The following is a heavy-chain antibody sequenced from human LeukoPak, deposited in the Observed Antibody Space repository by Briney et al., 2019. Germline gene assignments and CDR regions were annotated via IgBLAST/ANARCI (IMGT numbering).Heavy chain of an antibody. V-gene: IGHV4-39*01. Sequence: SETLSLTCTVSGGSISSSSYYWGWIRQPPGKGLEWIGSIYYSGSTYYNPSLKSRVTISVDTSKNQFSPKLSSVTAADTAVYYCARRPEYYYGSGSYSEYYFDYWGQGTLVTVSS. CDR3: ARRPEYYYGSGSYSEYYFDY. J-gene: IGHJ4*02. D-gene: IGHD3-10*01. CDR2: IYYSGST. CDR1: GGSISSSSYY.